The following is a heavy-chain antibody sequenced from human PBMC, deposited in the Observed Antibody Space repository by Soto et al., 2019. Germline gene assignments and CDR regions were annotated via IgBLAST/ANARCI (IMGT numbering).Heavy chain of an antibody. CDR1: GYTFTSYG. CDR3: ARPGYCSSWAWSYFDS. CDR2: ISAYNGNT. J-gene: IGHJ4*02. Sequence: QVQLVQSGAEVKKPGASVKVSCKASGYTFTSYGISWVRQATGQGLEGMGWISAYNGNTNYAQKLKGRVTMNKETYTRTDYMEMRSLRSDDTAVYYCARPGYCSSWAWSYFDSWCQGTLVTVYS. D-gene: IGHD6-13*01. V-gene: IGHV1-18*01.